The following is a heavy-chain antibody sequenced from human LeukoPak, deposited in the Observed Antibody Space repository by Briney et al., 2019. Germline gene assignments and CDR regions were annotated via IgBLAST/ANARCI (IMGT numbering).Heavy chain of an antibody. CDR1: GFTFSTYS. CDR3: ARVRGAISYSDY. D-gene: IGHD3-3*01. V-gene: IGHV3-21*01. J-gene: IGHJ4*02. CDR2: ISSSGDFI. Sequence: GGSLRLSCAASGFTFSTYSMNWVRQAPGKGLEWVSSISSSGDFIYYADSVKGRFTISRDNAENSLYLRMNSLRAEDTAVYYCARVRGAISYSDYWGQGTLVTVSS.